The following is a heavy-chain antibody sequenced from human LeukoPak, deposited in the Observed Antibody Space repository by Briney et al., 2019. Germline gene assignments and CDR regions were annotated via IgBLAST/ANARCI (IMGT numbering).Heavy chain of an antibody. D-gene: IGHD3-22*01. V-gene: IGHV4-39*07. CDR3: ARVYYDSSGYYVGFHPGAFDI. Sequence: PSETLSLTCTVSGGSISSSSYYWGWIRQPPGKGLEWIGSIYYSGSTYYNPSLKSRVTISVDTSKNQFSLKLSSVTAADTAVYYCARVYYDSSGYYVGFHPGAFDIWGQGTMVTVPS. J-gene: IGHJ3*02. CDR2: IYYSGST. CDR1: GGSISSSSYY.